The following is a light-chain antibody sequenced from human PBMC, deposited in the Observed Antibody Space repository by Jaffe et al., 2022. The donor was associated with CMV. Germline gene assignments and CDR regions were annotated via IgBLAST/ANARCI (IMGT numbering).Light chain of an antibody. J-gene: IGKJ1*01. Sequence: DIQMTQSPSSLSASVGDRVTITCRASQSISVYLNWYQQKPGKAPNLLIYSASNLQSGVPSRFSGSGSGTDFTLTISSLQPEDSATYFCQQSYDPPPTFGQGTKVEIK. V-gene: IGKV1-39*01. CDR3: QQSYDPPPT. CDR1: QSISVY. CDR2: SAS.